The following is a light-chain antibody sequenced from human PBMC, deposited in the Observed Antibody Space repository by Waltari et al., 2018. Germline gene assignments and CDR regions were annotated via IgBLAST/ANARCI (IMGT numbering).Light chain of an antibody. J-gene: IGKJ1*01. Sequence: EIVLTQSPGTLSLSPGERVTLSCRASQRVSRTLAWYQQKPGQAPRLLIYGASPRPTGIPDRFGGSGFGTDFSLTISRLEPEDFAVYYCQHYVRLPVTFGQGTKVEIK. CDR2: GAS. CDR1: QRVSRT. CDR3: QHYVRLPVT. V-gene: IGKV3-20*01.